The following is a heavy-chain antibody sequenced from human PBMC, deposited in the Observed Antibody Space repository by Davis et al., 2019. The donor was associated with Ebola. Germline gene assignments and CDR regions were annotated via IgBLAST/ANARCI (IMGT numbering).Heavy chain of an antibody. D-gene: IGHD4-17*01. V-gene: IGHV4-61*01. J-gene: IGHJ4*02. CDR2: IYYSGST. CDR1: GGSVSSGSYY. CDR3: AGITVTKEWLFDY. Sequence: MPSETLSLTCTVSGGSVSSGSYYWSWIRQPPGKGLEWIGYIYYSGSTNYNPSLKSRVTISVDTSKNQFSLKLSSVTAADTAVYYCAGITVTKEWLFDYWGQGTLVTVSS.